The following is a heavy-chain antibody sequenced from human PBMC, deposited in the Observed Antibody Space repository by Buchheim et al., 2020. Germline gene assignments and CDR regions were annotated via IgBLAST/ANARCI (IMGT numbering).Heavy chain of an antibody. V-gene: IGHV3-23*01. D-gene: IGHD2-2*02. CDR2: IIANGDST. J-gene: IGHJ4*02. CDR3: ATIHGATGDY. Sequence: EVQLLESGGGLVQPGGSLRLSCAASGFTFNSYAMRWVRQAPGKGLKWVSAIIANGDSTYYADSVKGRFTISRANSKNTLYLQMSSLRAEDTAVYYCATIHGATGDYWGQGTL. CDR1: GFTFNSYA.